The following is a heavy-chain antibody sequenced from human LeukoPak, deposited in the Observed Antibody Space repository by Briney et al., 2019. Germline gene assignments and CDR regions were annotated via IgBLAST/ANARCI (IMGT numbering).Heavy chain of an antibody. CDR2: IVPILGIA. CDR3: ARDQGDNSYGYYAIWYAFDV. V-gene: IGHV1-69*04. D-gene: IGHD5-18*01. CDR1: GGTFNNYA. Sequence: GSSVNVSCKASGGTFNNYAISWVRQAPGQGLEWMGRIVPILGIANYAQEFQGRLIITADKATSSAYMELSSLRSEDTAVYYCARDQGDNSYGYYAIWYAFDVWGQGTMVTVSS. J-gene: IGHJ3*01.